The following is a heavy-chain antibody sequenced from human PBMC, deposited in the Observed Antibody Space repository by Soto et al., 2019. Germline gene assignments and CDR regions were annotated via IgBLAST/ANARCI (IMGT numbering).Heavy chain of an antibody. V-gene: IGHV4-34*01. CDR1: GGSFSGYY. J-gene: IGHJ6*03. CDR2: INHSGST. D-gene: IGHD3-10*01. Sequence: SETLSLTCAVYGGSFSGYYWSWIRQPPGKGLEWIGEINHSGSTNYNPSLKSRVTISVDTSKNQFSLKLSSVTAADTAVYYCARGLYYYGSGFYYYMDVWGKGTTVTVSS. CDR3: ARGLYYYGSGFYYYMDV.